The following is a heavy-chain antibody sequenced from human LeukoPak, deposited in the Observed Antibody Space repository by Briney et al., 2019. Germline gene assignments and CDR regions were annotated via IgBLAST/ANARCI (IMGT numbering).Heavy chain of an antibody. J-gene: IGHJ4*02. CDR1: GGSISSYY. Sequence: PSETLSLTCTVSGGSISSYYWSWIRQSPGKGLECIGYIHYTGSTNYNPSLKSRVTISVDTSKNQFSLKLSSVTAADTAVYYCARVGYDYVWGSYRYYFDYWGQGTLVTVSS. CDR3: ARVGYDYVWGSYRYYFDY. V-gene: IGHV4-59*01. CDR2: IHYTGST. D-gene: IGHD3-16*02.